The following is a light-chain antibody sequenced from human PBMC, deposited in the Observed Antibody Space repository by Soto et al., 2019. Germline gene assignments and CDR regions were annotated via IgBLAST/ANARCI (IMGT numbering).Light chain of an antibody. CDR2: DTS. Sequence: EIGLTQSPATLSLSPGDRATLSCRASQSVSRYLAWYQQKPGQAPRLLIHDTSTRATGVPDTFSGSGSGTEFILTISSLEPEDSPMYYCQQRFSWPPTFGGGTHVEIK. CDR3: QQRFSWPPT. J-gene: IGKJ4*01. V-gene: IGKV3-11*01. CDR1: QSVSRY.